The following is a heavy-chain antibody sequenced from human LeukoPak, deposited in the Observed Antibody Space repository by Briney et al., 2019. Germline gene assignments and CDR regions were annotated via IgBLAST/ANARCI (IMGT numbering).Heavy chain of an antibody. CDR2: ISWNSGSI. CDR1: GFTFDDYA. J-gene: IGHJ4*02. V-gene: IGHV3-9*01. D-gene: IGHD4-23*01. Sequence: GRSLRLSCAASGFTFDDYAMHWVRQAPGKGLEWVSGISWNSGSIGYADSVKGRFTISRDNAKNSLYLQMNSLRAEDTALYYCARSPTVVTDYFDYWGQGTLVTVSS. CDR3: ARSPTVVTDYFDY.